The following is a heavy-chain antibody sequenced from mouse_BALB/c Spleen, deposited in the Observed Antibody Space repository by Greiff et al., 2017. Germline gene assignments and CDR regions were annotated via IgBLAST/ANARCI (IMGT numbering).Heavy chain of an antibody. V-gene: IGHV2-2*02. D-gene: IGHD2-3*01. CDR3: AIYDGYLTGTGYAMDY. CDR1: GFSLTSYG. CDR2: IWSGGST. Sequence: QVQLKESGPGLVQPSQSLSITCTVSGFSLTSYGVHWVRQSPGKGLEWLGVIWSGGSTDYNAAFISRLSISKDNSKSQVFFKMNSLQANDTAIYYCAIYDGYLTGTGYAMDYWGQGTSVTVSS. J-gene: IGHJ4*01.